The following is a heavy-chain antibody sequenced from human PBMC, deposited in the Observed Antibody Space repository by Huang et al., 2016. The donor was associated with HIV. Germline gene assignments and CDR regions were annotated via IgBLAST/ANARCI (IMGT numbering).Heavy chain of an antibody. D-gene: IGHD3-10*01. Sequence: QVRLEQWGPNLLKPSDTLSLKCAVYGGSFSDYFWTWIRQSPVKGLEWIGGGHDRGSATHSPALRSRVSMSVDSSKNQFYLNLTSVTAADTAVYFCARPKMTATPSDSSWSYFDFWGRGTPVTVSS. V-gene: IGHV4-34*01. CDR1: GGSFSDYF. J-gene: IGHJ4*02. CDR3: ARPKMTATPSDSSWSYFDF. CDR2: GHDRGSA.